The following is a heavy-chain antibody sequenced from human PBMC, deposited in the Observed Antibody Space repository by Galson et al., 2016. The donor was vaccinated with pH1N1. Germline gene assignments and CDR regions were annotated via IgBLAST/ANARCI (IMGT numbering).Heavy chain of an antibody. Sequence: LSLTCTVSGGSISTNNYYWGWIRQPPGKGLEWIGSIYYSGSTYYNPSLKSRVTISLDTSKNQFSLKLSSVTAADTAVYYCAMSLHGDYVGWFDPWGQGTLVTVSS. CDR1: GGSISTNNYY. J-gene: IGHJ5*02. CDR3: AMSLHGDYVGWFDP. CDR2: IYYSGST. D-gene: IGHD4-17*01. V-gene: IGHV4-39*07.